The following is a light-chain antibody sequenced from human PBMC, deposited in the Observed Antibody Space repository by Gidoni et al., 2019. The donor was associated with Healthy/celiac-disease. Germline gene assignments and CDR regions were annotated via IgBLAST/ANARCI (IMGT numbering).Light chain of an antibody. CDR3: QQRRDRPPLT. J-gene: IGKJ4*01. Sequence: IVLTQSAATLSLSPGERATLCCRPSQIVSSYLAWYQQKPGQAPRLLIYDASNRATGMPARFSGGGSGTNFADTISNRKPEGFAVYYGQQRRDRPPLTFSEGTKMEIK. CDR2: DAS. CDR1: QIVSSY. V-gene: IGKV3-11*01.